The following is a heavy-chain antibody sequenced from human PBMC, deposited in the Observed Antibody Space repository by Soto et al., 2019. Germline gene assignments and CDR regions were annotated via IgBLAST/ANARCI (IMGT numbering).Heavy chain of an antibody. D-gene: IGHD3-10*01. CDR3: ARDPLWFGDFPEGYFDY. J-gene: IGHJ4*02. CDR1: GFTFSSYG. V-gene: IGHV3-33*01. CDR2: IWYDGSNK. Sequence: GGSLRLSCGASGFTFSSYGMHWVRQAPGKGLEWVAVIWYDGSNKYYADSVKGRFTISRDNSKNTLYLQMNSLRAEDTAVYYCARDPLWFGDFPEGYFDYWGQGTLVTVSS.